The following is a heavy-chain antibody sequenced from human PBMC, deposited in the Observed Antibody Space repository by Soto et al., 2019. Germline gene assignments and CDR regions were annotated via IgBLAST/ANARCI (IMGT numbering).Heavy chain of an antibody. CDR2: ISCHSGTI. Sequence: GGSLRLSCAASGFTFHDYAMQWVRQAPGKGLEWVSGISCHSGTIGYADSVKGRFTISRDNAKNSLYLQMNSLRAEDTALYYCAKGEDRGYSFGPDYWGQGTLVTVSS. CDR1: GFTFHDYA. CDR3: AKGEDRGYSFGPDY. D-gene: IGHD5-18*01. J-gene: IGHJ4*02. V-gene: IGHV3-9*01.